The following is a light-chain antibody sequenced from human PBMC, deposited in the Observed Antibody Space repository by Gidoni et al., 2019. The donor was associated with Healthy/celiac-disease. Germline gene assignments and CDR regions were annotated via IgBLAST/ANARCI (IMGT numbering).Light chain of an antibody. V-gene: IGKV1-39*01. CDR2: AAS. Sequence: QLTQSPSALSASVGDRVTIICRASKRSSSHLIWYQQKPGNVAKLLIYAASSLRRGVPSRFGGSGSGTKFTLTISSLLAEDVATDYCRQSYSTPRTFGQGTKVEIK. J-gene: IGKJ1*01. CDR3: RQSYSTPRT. CDR1: KRSSSH.